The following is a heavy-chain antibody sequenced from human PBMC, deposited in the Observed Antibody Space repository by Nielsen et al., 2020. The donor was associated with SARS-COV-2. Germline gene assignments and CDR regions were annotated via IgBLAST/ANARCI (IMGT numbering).Heavy chain of an antibody. CDR1: GYTFSRYG. V-gene: IGHV1-18*01. Sequence: ASVKVSCKASGYTFSRYGIVWVRQAPGQGLEWMGWISAYNGQTKYEQRLQDRVTMTTDTSTSTAYMELRGLRSDDTAVYYCARPYYHDSSGEDAFDIWGQGTMVTVSS. D-gene: IGHD3-22*01. J-gene: IGHJ3*02. CDR2: ISAYNGQT. CDR3: ARPYYHDSSGEDAFDI.